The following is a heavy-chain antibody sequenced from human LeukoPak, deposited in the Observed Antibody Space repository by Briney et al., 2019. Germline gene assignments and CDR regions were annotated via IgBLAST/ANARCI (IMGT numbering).Heavy chain of an antibody. CDR1: GGSISSSSHY. J-gene: IGHJ5*02. CDR3: ARDLSGWFDP. V-gene: IGHV4-39*07. Sequence: SETLSLTCTVSGGSISSSSHYWGWIRQPPGKGLEWIGSIYYSGSTYYNPSLKSRVTISVDTSKNQFSLKLSSVTAADTAVYYCARDLSGWFDPWGQGTLVTVSS. D-gene: IGHD2/OR15-2a*01. CDR2: IYYSGST.